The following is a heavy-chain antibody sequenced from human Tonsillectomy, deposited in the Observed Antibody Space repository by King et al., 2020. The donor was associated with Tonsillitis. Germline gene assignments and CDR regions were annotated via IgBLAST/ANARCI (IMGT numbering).Heavy chain of an antibody. D-gene: IGHD3-3*02. Sequence: VQLVESGGGVVQPGRSLRLSCAASGFTFSNYAMHWVRQAPGKGLEWVAVISYDGSKKYYADSVKGRFTISRDNSKNTLYLQMSSLRPEDTAEYYCARVSNPDHYYYYPGMDVWGQGTTVPVSS. J-gene: IGHJ6*02. V-gene: IGHV3-30-3*01. CDR3: ARVSNPDHYYYYPGMDV. CDR1: GFTFSNYA. CDR2: ISYDGSKK.